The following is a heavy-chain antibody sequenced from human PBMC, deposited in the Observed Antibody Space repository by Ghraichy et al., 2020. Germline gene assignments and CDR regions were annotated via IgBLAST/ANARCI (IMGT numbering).Heavy chain of an antibody. V-gene: IGHV3-7*01. CDR3: ARGDYFYGSGSHYNVFAFDV. J-gene: IGHJ3*01. Sequence: GGSLRLSCAASGFTFSSYWMSWVRQAPGMGLEWVANIKRDGSEKYYVDSVKGRFTISRDNAKNSLYLQMNSLRAEDTAVYYCARGDYFYGSGSHYNVFAFDVWGQGTMVTVSS. CDR2: IKRDGSEK. CDR1: GFTFSSYW. D-gene: IGHD3-10*01.